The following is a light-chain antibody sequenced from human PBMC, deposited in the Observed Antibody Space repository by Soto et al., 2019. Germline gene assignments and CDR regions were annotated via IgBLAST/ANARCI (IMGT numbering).Light chain of an antibody. CDR1: QSVSSN. CDR3: QQYNNWTT. V-gene: IGKV3-15*01. Sequence: EIVMTQSPATLSVSPGERATLSCRASQSVSSNLAWYQQKPGQAPRLLIYGASTRSTGIPARFSGSGSGTDFTLTIRSLQSEDFAVYYCQQYNNWTTFGQGTKVEIK. CDR2: GAS. J-gene: IGKJ1*01.